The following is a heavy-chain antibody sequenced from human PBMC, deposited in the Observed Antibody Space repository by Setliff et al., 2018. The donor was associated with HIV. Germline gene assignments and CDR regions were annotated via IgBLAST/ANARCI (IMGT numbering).Heavy chain of an antibody. Sequence: SETLSLTCAVSGGSFSGYYWSWIRQPPGKGLEWIGEINQSGGINYNPSLKSRVTLSIDTFKNQFSMKLYSVTAADTAVYYCATASGYDLFMGAFDIWGQGTMVTVSS. CDR2: INQSGGI. D-gene: IGHD5-12*01. CDR1: GGSFSGYY. J-gene: IGHJ3*02. CDR3: ATASGYDLFMGAFDI. V-gene: IGHV4-34*01.